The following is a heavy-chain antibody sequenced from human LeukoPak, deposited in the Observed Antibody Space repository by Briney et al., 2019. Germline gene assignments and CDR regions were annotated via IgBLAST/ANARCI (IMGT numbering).Heavy chain of an antibody. CDR2: IHYSGST. D-gene: IGHD5-12*01. Sequence: SETLSLTCTVSGGSISSSFYYWGWIRQPPGKGLEWIGSIHYSGSTYYNPSLKSRVTTSVDTSKNQFSLNLNSVTAADTAVYYCARVTVATVEFDYWGQGTLVTASS. V-gene: IGHV4-39*07. CDR1: GGSISSSFYY. J-gene: IGHJ4*02. CDR3: ARVTVATVEFDY.